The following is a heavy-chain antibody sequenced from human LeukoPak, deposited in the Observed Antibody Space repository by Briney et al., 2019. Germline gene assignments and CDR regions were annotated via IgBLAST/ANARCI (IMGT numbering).Heavy chain of an antibody. CDR1: GFTFSSYA. Sequence: HPGGSLRLSCAASGFTFSSYAMSWVRQAPGKGLEGVSGISGSGSNTYYAESVKDRFIISRDSTKTTLFLQVNSLRVEDTAVYYCAKYVFSYGAGSYLAHWGRGTLVSVSS. V-gene: IGHV3-23*01. D-gene: IGHD3-10*01. CDR2: ISGSGSNT. CDR3: AKYVFSYGAGSYLAH. J-gene: IGHJ4*02.